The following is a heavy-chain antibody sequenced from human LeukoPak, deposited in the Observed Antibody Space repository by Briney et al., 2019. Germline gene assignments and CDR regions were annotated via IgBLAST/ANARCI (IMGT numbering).Heavy chain of an antibody. J-gene: IGHJ4*02. CDR3: AREGGATQPFDY. Sequence: PSETLSLTCAVSGYSISIGYYWGWIRQPPGKGLEWIGSIYHSGSTYYNPSLKSRVTISVDTSKNQFSLKLSSVTAADTAVYYCAREGGATQPFDYWGQGTLVTVSS. V-gene: IGHV4-38-2*02. CDR2: IYHSGST. CDR1: GYSISIGYY. D-gene: IGHD1-26*01.